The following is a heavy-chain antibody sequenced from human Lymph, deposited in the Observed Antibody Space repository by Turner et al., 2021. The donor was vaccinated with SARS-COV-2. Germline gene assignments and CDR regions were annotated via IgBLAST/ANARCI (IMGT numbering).Heavy chain of an antibody. CDR1: EFTFNNYP. CDR2: RSYDGSNK. D-gene: IGHD3-10*01. Sequence: QVQLVESGGRVVQPGRSLRPSCAASEFTFNNYPMPWVRQAPGKGLEWVAVRSYDGSNKYYADSVKGRFTISRDNSKNTLYLQMNSLRAEDTAVYYCARDSSGSGTLDYWGQGTLVTVSS. J-gene: IGHJ4*02. V-gene: IGHV3-30-3*01. CDR3: ARDSSGSGTLDY.